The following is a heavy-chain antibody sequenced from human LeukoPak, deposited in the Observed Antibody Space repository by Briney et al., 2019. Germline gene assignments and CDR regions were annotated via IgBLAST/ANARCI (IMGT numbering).Heavy chain of an antibody. CDR3: ARGRRLRYCSSTSCYAYPSGYYYYGMDV. CDR1: GGSFSGYY. CDR2: INHSGST. D-gene: IGHD2-2*01. Sequence: SETLSLTCAVYGGSFSGYYWSWIRQPPGKGLEWIGEINHSGSTNYDPSLKSRVTISVDTSKNQFSLKLSSVTAADTAVYYCARGRRLRYCSSTSCYAYPSGYYYYGMDVWGQGTTVTVSS. J-gene: IGHJ6*02. V-gene: IGHV4-34*01.